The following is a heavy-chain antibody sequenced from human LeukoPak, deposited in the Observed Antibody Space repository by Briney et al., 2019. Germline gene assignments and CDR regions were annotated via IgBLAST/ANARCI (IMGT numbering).Heavy chain of an antibody. CDR3: ARDPQYGDHASYYYYMDV. V-gene: IGHV3-21*01. Sequence: PGGSLRLSCAASGFTFSSYSMNWIRQAPGKGLEWVSSISSSSSYIYYADSVKGRFTISRDNAKNSLYLQMNSLRAEDTAVYYCARDPQYGDHASYYYYMDVWGTGTTVTVSS. CDR2: ISSSSSYI. CDR1: GFTFSSYS. D-gene: IGHD4-17*01. J-gene: IGHJ6*03.